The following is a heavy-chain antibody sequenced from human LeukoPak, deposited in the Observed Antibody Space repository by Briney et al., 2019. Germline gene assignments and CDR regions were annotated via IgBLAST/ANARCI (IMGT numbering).Heavy chain of an antibody. J-gene: IGHJ6*02. Sequence: GGSLRLSCAASGFTFSSYEMNWVRQAPGKGLEWVSYISSSGSTIYYADSVKGRFTISRDNAKNSLYLQMNSLRAEDTAVYYCARGSPAASAYYYYYGMDVWGQGTTVTVSS. CDR2: ISSSGSTI. V-gene: IGHV3-48*03. D-gene: IGHD2-2*01. CDR3: ARGSPAASAYYYYYGMDV. CDR1: GFTFSSYE.